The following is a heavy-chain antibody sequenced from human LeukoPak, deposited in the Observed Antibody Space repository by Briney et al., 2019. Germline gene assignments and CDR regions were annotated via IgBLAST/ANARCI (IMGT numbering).Heavy chain of an antibody. CDR3: ARSSQVIPAARFDY. CDR1: GGSIRGSTYY. CDR2: IYYSGST. J-gene: IGHJ4*02. D-gene: IGHD2-2*01. V-gene: IGHV4-39*01. Sequence: SETLSLTCTVSGGSIRGSTYYWGWIRQPPGQGLEWIGSIYYSGSTYYNPSLKSRVTISVDTSKNQFSLKLNSVTAADTAIYFCARSSQVIPAARFDYWGQGTPVTVSS.